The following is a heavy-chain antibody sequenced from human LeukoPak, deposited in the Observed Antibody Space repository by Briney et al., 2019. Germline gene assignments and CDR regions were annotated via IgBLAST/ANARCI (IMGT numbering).Heavy chain of an antibody. CDR2: IYYSGST. J-gene: IGHJ4*02. V-gene: IGHV4-39*01. CDR3: ARQQYGGNFVLSRGYYFDY. Sequence: SETLSLTCTVSGGSISSSSYYWGWIRQPPGKGLEWIGSIYYSGSTYYNPSLKSRVTISVDTSKNQFSLKLSSVTAADTAVYYCARQQYGGNFVLSRGYYFDYWGQGTLVTVSS. CDR1: GGSISSSSYY. D-gene: IGHD4-23*01.